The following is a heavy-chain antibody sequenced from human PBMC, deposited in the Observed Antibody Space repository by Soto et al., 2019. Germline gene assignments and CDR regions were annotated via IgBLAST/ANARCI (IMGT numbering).Heavy chain of an antibody. CDR1: GCTFSSYA. CDR2: IIPIFGTA. D-gene: IGHD6-19*01. V-gene: IGHV1-69*13. J-gene: IGHJ5*02. CDR3: ARDWEAVAGGVWFDP. Sequence: GASVKVSCKASGCTFSSYAISWVRQAPGQGLEWMGGIIPIFGTANYAQKFQGRVTITADESTSTAYMELSSLRSEDTAVYYCARDWEAVAGGVWFDPWGQGTLVTVSS.